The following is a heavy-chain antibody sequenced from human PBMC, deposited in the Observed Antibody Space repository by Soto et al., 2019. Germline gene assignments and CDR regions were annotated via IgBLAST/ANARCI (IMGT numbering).Heavy chain of an antibody. V-gene: IGHV4-39*07. Sequence: SETLSLTCTVSGGSISSSSYYWGWIRQPPGKGLEWIGSIYYSGSTYYNPSLKSRVTISVDTSKNQFSLKLSSVTAADTAVYYCARGPGYSSGWYDGERSFDYWGQGTLVTVSS. J-gene: IGHJ4*02. CDR2: IYYSGST. CDR1: GGSISSSSYY. CDR3: ARGPGYSSGWYDGERSFDY. D-gene: IGHD6-19*01.